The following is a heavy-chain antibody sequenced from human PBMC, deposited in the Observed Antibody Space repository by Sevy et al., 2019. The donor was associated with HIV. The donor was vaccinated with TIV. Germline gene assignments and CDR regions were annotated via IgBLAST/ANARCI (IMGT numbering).Heavy chain of an antibody. CDR2: ISSSSSYI. D-gene: IGHD2-2*01. CDR3: AGRGGIVVVPAAIGAFDI. CDR1: GFTFSSYS. V-gene: IGHV3-21*01. Sequence: GGSLRLSCAASGFTFSSYSMNWVRQAPGKGLEWVSSISSSSSYIYYADSVKGRFTISRDNAKNSLYLQMNSLRAEETAVYYCAGRGGIVVVPAAIGAFDIWGQGTMVTVSS. J-gene: IGHJ3*02.